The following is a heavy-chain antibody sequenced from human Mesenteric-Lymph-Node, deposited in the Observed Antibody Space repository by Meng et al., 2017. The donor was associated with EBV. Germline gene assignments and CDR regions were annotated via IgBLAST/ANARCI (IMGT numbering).Heavy chain of an antibody. J-gene: IGHJ4*02. CDR2: IYYSGTT. CDR3: ARQYGSSFDY. D-gene: IGHD3-10*01. Sequence: QWQLQGSGPGLVRPSGTLSLICTVSSDSISSTSYHWGWIRQPPGKGLEWIGSIYYSGTTYFNPSLESRVSISVDTSKKQFSLRLTSVTAADTAVYYCARQYGSSFDYWGQGTLVTVSS. CDR1: SDSISSTSYH. V-gene: IGHV4-39*01.